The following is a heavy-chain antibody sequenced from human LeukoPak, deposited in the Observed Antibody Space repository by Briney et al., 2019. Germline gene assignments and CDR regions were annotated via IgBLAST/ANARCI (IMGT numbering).Heavy chain of an antibody. CDR2: IRSKAYGGTT. V-gene: IGHV3-49*04. Sequence: GGSPRLSCTASGFTFGDYAMVWVRQAPGKGLEWVGFIRSKAYGGTTEYAASVKGRFTISRDDSISIAYLQMNSLKTEDTAVYYCTTLYYDFWSGYSPFDFWGQGTLVTVSS. D-gene: IGHD3-3*01. J-gene: IGHJ4*02. CDR3: TTLYYDFWSGYSPFDF. CDR1: GFTFGDYA.